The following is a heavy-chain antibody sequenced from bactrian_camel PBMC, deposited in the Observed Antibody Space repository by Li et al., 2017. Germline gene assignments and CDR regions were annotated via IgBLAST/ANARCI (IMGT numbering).Heavy chain of an antibody. V-gene: IGHV3S31*01. D-gene: IGHD6*01. CDR1: GVTTRSGC. Sequence: VQLVESGGGLVQPGGSLTLSCAASGVTTRSGCLAWFRQTLGKEREGVATIDVDGSTNYADSVKGRFTISVDNAKNTLYLDMNDLKPEDSAMYHCAADMRAFSNGAGGWYCGPTRLAKWGQGTQVTVS. CDR3: AADMRAFSNGAGGWYCGPTRLAK. J-gene: IGHJ4*01. CDR2: IDVDGST.